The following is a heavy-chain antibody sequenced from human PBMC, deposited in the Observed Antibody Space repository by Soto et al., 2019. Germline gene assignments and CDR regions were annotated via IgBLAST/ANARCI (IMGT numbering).Heavy chain of an antibody. Sequence: GASVKVSCKASGGTFSSFAINWVRQAPGQGPEWMGGTISILGTANYAQKFQGRVTIIADETTNTASLELTSLRSEDTAVYYCARGNALDIWGQGTTVTVSS. CDR2: TISILGTA. V-gene: IGHV1-69*13. CDR3: ARGNALDI. CDR1: GGTFSSFA. J-gene: IGHJ6*02.